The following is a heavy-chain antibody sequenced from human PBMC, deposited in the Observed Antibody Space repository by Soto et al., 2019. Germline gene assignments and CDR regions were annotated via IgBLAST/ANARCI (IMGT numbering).Heavy chain of an antibody. CDR3: GRGRSGELVIFY. CDR1: GYTFTGYY. CDR2: ISPQTGGT. Sequence: ASVKVSCKGSGYTFTGYYIHWVRQTPGEGAEWMWEISPQTGGTKYAQKYQGRVTMTRDTSITTVYMELSNLSPDDTAVYYCGRGRSGELVIFYWGQGTLVTVSS. V-gene: IGHV1-2*02. D-gene: IGHD1-26*01. J-gene: IGHJ4*02.